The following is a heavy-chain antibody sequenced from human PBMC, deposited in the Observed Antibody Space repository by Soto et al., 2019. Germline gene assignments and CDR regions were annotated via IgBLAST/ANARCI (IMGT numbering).Heavy chain of an antibody. CDR1: GGSVNSYY. CDR3: ARVFPSYCGGDCSYFDS. CDR2: IFYSGST. D-gene: IGHD2-21*02. Sequence: ETLSLTCTVSGGSVNSYYWSWIRQPPGKGLEWIGYIFYSGSTKSNPSLKSRVTMSVDMSKSQFSLRLTSVTAADTAVYYCARVFPSYCGGDCSYFDSWGQGTLVTVSS. V-gene: IGHV4-59*02. J-gene: IGHJ4*02.